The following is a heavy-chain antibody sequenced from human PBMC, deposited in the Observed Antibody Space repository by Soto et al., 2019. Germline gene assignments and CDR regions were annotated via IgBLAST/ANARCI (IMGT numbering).Heavy chain of an antibody. D-gene: IGHD3-22*01. V-gene: IGHV3-30*18. Sequence: VGSLRLSCRSSVFTFSNYGMHCVRHAPGKWLEWVAFISNDGSNKNYADSVKGRFSISRDNSENTLSLQLNSLSAEDTAVYFCAKAQLPVSYYHSSGRFDSWGQGTLVTVSS. J-gene: IGHJ4*02. CDR1: VFTFSNYG. CDR2: ISNDGSNK. CDR3: AKAQLPVSYYHSSGRFDS.